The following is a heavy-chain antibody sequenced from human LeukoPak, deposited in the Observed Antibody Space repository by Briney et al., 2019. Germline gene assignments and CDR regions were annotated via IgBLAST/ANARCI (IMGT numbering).Heavy chain of an antibody. CDR3: ARGRYYYGSGSYDY. CDR1: GGSFSGYY. J-gene: IGHJ4*02. Sequence: SETLSLTCAVYGGSFSGYYWSWIRQPPEKGLEWIGEINHSGSTNYNPSLKSRVTISVDTSKNQFSLKLSSVTAADTAVYYCARGRYYYGSGSYDYWGQGTLVTVSS. D-gene: IGHD3-10*01. CDR2: INHSGST. V-gene: IGHV4-34*01.